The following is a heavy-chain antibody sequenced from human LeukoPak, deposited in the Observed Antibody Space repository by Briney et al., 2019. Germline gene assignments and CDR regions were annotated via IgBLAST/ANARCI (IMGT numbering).Heavy chain of an antibody. CDR3: AKDHRLLRYSDWSTNLDY. V-gene: IGHV3-30*02. J-gene: IGHJ4*02. D-gene: IGHD3-9*01. CDR1: GFTFSSYG. Sequence: GGSLRLSCAASGFTFSSYGMHWVRQAPGKGLEWVAFIRYDGSNKYYADSVKGRFTISRDNSKNTLYLQMNSLRAEDTAVYYCAKDHRLLRYSDWSTNLDYWGQGTLVTVSS. CDR2: IRYDGSNK.